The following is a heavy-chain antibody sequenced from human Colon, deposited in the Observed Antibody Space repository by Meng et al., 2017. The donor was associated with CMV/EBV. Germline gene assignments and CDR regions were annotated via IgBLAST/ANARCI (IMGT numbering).Heavy chain of an antibody. CDR2: INPNSGGT. CDR1: GYTFTAYS. CDR3: ASELRDGDYIDF. D-gene: IGHD3-10*01. J-gene: IGHJ4*02. V-gene: IGHV1-2*06. Sequence: CKASGYTFTAYSIHWVRQAPGQGLEWMGRINPNSGGTNYGLKFQGRVTMTRDTSISTAYMELSWLRSDDTALYFCASELRDGDYIDFWGPGTLVTAPQ.